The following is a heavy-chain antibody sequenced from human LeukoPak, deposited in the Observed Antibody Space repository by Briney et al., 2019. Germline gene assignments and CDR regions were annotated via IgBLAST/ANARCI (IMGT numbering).Heavy chain of an antibody. CDR3: ARLRITMESYAFDI. V-gene: IGHV3-7*01. J-gene: IGHJ3*02. Sequence: GGSLRLSCAASGFTFSSYGMHWVRQAPGKGLEWVANIKQDVSEKHYVGSVKGRFTISRDNAENSLYLQMNSLRAEDTAVYYCARLRITMESYAFDIWGQGTMVTVSS. CDR1: GFTFSSYG. D-gene: IGHD3-10*01. CDR2: IKQDVSEK.